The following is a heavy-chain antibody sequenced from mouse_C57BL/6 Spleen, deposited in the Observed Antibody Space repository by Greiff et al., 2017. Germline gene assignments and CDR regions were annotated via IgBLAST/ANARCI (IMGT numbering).Heavy chain of an antibody. CDR3: ALGGITTAPAWFAY. V-gene: IGHV1-52*01. Sequence: QVQLQQPGAELVRPGSSVKLSCKASGYTFTSYWMHWVKQRPIQGLEWIGNIDPSDSETHYNQKFKDKATLTVDKSSSTAYMQLSSLTSEDSAVYYGALGGITTAPAWFAYWGQGTLVTVSA. CDR2: IDPSDSET. D-gene: IGHD1-1*01. CDR1: GYTFTSYW. J-gene: IGHJ3*01.